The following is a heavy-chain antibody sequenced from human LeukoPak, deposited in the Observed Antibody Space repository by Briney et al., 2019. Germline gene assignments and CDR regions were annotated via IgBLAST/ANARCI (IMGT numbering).Heavy chain of an antibody. J-gene: IGHJ3*02. CDR2: MNPNSGNT. CDR3: ARVRDYGDYVDAFDI. V-gene: IGHV1-8*03. D-gene: IGHD4-17*01. Sequence: ASVKVSCKASGYTFTSYDINWVRQATGQGPEWMGWMNPNSGNTGYAQKFQGRVTITRNTSISTAYMELSSLRSEDTAVYYCARVRDYGDYVDAFDIWGQGTMVTVSS. CDR1: GYTFTSYD.